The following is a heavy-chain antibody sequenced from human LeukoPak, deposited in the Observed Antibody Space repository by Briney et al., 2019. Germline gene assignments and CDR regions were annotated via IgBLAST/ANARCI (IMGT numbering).Heavy chain of an antibody. D-gene: IGHD2-15*01. Sequence: GASVKVSCKASGYTLTSYDINWVRQATGQGLEWMGWMNPNSGNTGYAQKFQGRVTMTRNTSISTAYMELSSLRSEDTAVYYCASQGVVAATMGYYFQHWGQGTLVTVSS. V-gene: IGHV1-8*01. CDR1: GYTLTSYD. J-gene: IGHJ1*01. CDR3: ASQGVVAATMGYYFQH. CDR2: MNPNSGNT.